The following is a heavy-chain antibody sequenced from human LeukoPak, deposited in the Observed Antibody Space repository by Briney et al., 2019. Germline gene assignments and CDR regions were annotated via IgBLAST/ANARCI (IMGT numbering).Heavy chain of an antibody. D-gene: IGHD4-17*01. CDR3: AHGYGDYDPYFDY. V-gene: IGHV2-5*01. CDR1: GVSLATSRVG. J-gene: IGHJ4*02. CDR2: IYWNDNK. Sequence: SGPTLVKPTQTLTLTCTFSGVSLATSRVGVGWIRQPPGKALEWLALIYWNDNKRYSPSLRSRLTVTKDTSKTQVFLTMTKMDPVDTATYYCAHGYGDYDPYFDYWGQGTLVTVSS.